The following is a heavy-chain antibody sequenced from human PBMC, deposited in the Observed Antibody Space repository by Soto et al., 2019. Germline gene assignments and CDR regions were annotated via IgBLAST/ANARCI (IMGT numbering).Heavy chain of an antibody. J-gene: IGHJ6*03. Sequence: QVQLVQSGAEVKKPGSSVKVSCKASGGTFSSYTISWVRQAPGQGLEWMGRIIPILGIANYAQKFQGRVTITADKSTSTAYMELSSLRSEDPAVYYCARAWVYYYDMDVWGKWTTVTVSS. CDR2: IIPILGIA. V-gene: IGHV1-69*02. CDR3: ARAWVYYYDMDV. D-gene: IGHD1-26*01. CDR1: GGTFSSYT.